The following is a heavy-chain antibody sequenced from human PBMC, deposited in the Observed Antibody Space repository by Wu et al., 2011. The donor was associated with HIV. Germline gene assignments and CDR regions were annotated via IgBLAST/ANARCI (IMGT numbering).Heavy chain of an antibody. CDR1: EAPSAAML. V-gene: IGHV1-69*05. CDR3: ARQRDAAAVNWFDP. Sequence: SVKVXCKALEAPSAAMLSAGCDQAPGQGLEWMGGIIPIFDTTNYAQKFQGRATITTDESTSTAYMELSSLRSEDTAVYYCARQRDAAAVNWFDPWGQGTLVTVSS. J-gene: IGHJ5*02. CDR2: IIPIFDTT. D-gene: IGHD6-13*01.